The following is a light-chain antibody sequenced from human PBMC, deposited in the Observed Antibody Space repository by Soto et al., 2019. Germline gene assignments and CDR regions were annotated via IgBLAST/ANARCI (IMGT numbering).Light chain of an antibody. CDR3: QQLNSYPQT. V-gene: IGKV1-9*01. CDR1: RGISSY. J-gene: IGKJ5*01. CDR2: SAS. Sequence: IPLTQSPSSLSASVGDRVTITCQASRGISSYLAWYQQKPGKPPKLLVYSASTLQSGVPSRFSGSGSGPDFTLTISSLQPEDSVTYFCQQLNSYPQTFGQGTRLEIK.